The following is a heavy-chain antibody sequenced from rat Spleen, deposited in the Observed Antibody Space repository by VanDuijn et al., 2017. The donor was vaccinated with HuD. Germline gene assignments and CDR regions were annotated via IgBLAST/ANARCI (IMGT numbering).Heavy chain of an antibody. Sequence: QVQLKESGPGLVQPSQTLSLTCTVSGFSLTSNSVNWVRQPPGKGLEWMGAIWSGGRSDYNSDLKSRLSISRDTSKSQVFLKMNSLQTEDTAIYFCTRNRYRYTSGYVMDAWGQGASVTVSS. CDR1: GFSLTSNS. V-gene: IGHV2-1*01. CDR2: IWSGGRS. J-gene: IGHJ4*01. CDR3: TRNRYRYTSGYVMDA. D-gene: IGHD1-5*01.